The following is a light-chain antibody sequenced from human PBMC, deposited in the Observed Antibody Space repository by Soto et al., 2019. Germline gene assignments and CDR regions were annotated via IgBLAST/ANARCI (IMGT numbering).Light chain of an antibody. V-gene: IGKV1-39*01. J-gene: IGKJ1*01. Sequence: DIQMTQSPSSLSASVGDRVTITCRTSQSITSYLNWYQQKPGKAPKLLIYAASSLQSGVPSTFSGSGSGTDFTLTISSPLPEDVATYYCQHSYSIPRTFGQRTKVEIK. CDR3: QHSYSIPRT. CDR2: AAS. CDR1: QSITSY.